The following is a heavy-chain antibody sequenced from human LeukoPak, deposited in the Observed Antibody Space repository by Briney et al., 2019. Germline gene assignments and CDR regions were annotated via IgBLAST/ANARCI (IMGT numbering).Heavy chain of an antibody. Sequence: PSETLSLTCAVYGGSLSGSYWSWIRQPPGKGLEWIGEINHSGSANYNPSLKSRVTISVDTFKNQFSLKLSSVTAADTAVYYCAAGNHFSAALDYWGQGTLVTVSS. CDR3: AAGNHFSAALDY. V-gene: IGHV4-34*01. D-gene: IGHD6-25*01. CDR2: INHSGSA. J-gene: IGHJ4*02. CDR1: GGSLSGSY.